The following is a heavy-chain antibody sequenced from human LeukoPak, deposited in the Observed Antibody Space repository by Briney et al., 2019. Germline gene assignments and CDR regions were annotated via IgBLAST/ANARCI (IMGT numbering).Heavy chain of an antibody. J-gene: IGHJ6*03. V-gene: IGHV4-38-2*02. CDR2: IYHSGST. CDR1: GGSISSYY. CDR3: AREYSYGPAYYYYYMDV. Sequence: SETLSLTCTVSGGSISSYYWSWVRQPPGKGLEWIGSIYHSGSTYYNPSLKSRVTISVDASKNQFSLKLSSVTAADTAVYYCAREYSYGPAYYYYYMDVWGKGTTVTVSS. D-gene: IGHD5-18*01.